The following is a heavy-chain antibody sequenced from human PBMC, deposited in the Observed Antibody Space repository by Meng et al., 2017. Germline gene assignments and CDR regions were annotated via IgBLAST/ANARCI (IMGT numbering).Heavy chain of an antibody. Sequence: VRGVEPWASPGRSGCPLGPSYAGSGFTGSPYYRSGVRQAPGKGLEWVSVLYSDGATYYGGSVQGRFSISRDNFKNTVYLQMHSLRAEDTAVYYCVKSGRVGTPGGLWGQGTVVTVSS. CDR3: VKSGRVGTPGGL. J-gene: IGHJ4*02. CDR1: GFTGSPYY. V-gene: IGHV3-66*02. CDR2: LYSDGAT. D-gene: IGHD1-14*01.